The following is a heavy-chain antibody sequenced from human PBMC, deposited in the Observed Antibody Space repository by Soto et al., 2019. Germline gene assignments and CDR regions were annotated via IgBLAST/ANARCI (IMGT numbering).Heavy chain of an antibody. CDR1: GGTFSSYA. Sequence: ASVKVSCKASGGTFSSYAISWVRQAPGQGLEWMGGIIPIFGTANYAQKFQGRVTITADESTSTAYMELSSLKSEDTAVYYCARRGTVVTDYYYYGMDVWGQGTTVTVS. CDR3: ARRGTVVTDYYYYGMDV. D-gene: IGHD2-15*01. V-gene: IGHV1-69*13. CDR2: IIPIFGTA. J-gene: IGHJ6*02.